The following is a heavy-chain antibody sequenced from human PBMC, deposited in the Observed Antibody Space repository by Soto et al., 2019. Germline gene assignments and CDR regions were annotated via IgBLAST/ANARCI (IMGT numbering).Heavy chain of an antibody. Sequence: SLTGTVSGHCIRGGPSFWSWIRQPPGKGLEWIANVYYSGSSYYNPSLKSRLTISVDTTKNQFSLQLKSMTAADTAVYYCAKLYWTSSTCYFPGWFEAWGQGTLVTVSS. CDR3: AKLYWTSSTCYFPGWFEA. V-gene: IGHV4-31*03. CDR1: GHCIRGGPSF. CDR2: VYYSGSS. D-gene: IGHD2-2*01. J-gene: IGHJ5*02.